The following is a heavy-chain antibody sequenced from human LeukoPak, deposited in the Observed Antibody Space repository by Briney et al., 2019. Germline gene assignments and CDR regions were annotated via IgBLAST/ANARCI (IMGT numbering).Heavy chain of an antibody. CDR3: AREANYYGSGSYFEGTFDY. Sequence: PGGSLRLSCAASGFTFSSYNMNWVRQAPGKGLEWVSSITSSSSHIYYADSVRGRFTISRDNAKNSLYLQMDSLRDEDTAVYYCAREANYYGSGSYFEGTFDYWGQGSLVTVSS. J-gene: IGHJ4*02. CDR1: GFTFSSYN. V-gene: IGHV3-21*06. CDR2: ITSSSSHI. D-gene: IGHD3-10*01.